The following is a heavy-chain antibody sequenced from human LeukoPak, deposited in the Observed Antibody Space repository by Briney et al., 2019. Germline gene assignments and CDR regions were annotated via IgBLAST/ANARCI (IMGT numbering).Heavy chain of an antibody. J-gene: IGHJ4*02. V-gene: IGHV4-59*01. CDR2: IYYSGST. CDR1: GGSISSYY. Sequence: SETLSLTCTVSGGSISSYYWSWMRQPPGKGLEGIGYIYYSGSTNYNPSLESRVTISVDTSKNQFSLKLSCVTAADTAVYYCARVSSGWYPDYWGQGTLVTVSS. D-gene: IGHD6-19*01. CDR3: ARVSSGWYPDY.